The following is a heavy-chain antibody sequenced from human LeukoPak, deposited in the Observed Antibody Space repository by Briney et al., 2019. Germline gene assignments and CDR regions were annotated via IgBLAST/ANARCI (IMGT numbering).Heavy chain of an antibody. V-gene: IGHV4-59*01. CDR2: IYYSGST. Sequence: SETLSLTCTVSGGSISSYYWSWIRQPPGKVLEWIGYIYYSGSTNYNPSLKSRVTISVDTSKNQFSLKLSSVTAADTAVYYCARVRHYYDSSGYYTNDAFDIWGQGTMVTVSS. J-gene: IGHJ3*02. CDR1: GGSISSYY. CDR3: ARVRHYYDSSGYYTNDAFDI. D-gene: IGHD3-22*01.